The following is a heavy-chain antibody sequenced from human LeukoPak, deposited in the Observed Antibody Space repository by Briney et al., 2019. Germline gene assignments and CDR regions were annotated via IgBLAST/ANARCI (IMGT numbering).Heavy chain of an antibody. CDR3: ARDTTGTTLGWFDP. CDR2: ISAYNGNA. CDR1: GYTFTSYG. Sequence: GASVKVSCKASGYTFTSYGISWVRQAPGQGLEWMGWISAYNGNANYAQKLQGRVTMTTDTSTSTAYMELRSLRSDDTAVYYCARDTTGTTLGWFDPWGQGTLVTVSS. J-gene: IGHJ5*02. V-gene: IGHV1-18*01. D-gene: IGHD1-7*01.